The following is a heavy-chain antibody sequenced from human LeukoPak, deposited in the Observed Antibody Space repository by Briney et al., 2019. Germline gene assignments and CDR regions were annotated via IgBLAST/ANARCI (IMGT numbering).Heavy chain of an antibody. CDR1: GFTFSSYG. J-gene: IGHJ4*02. CDR2: IWYDGSDK. D-gene: IGHD1-26*01. Sequence: QSGGSLRLSCAASGFTFSSYGMHWVRQAPGKGLEWVAVIWYDGSDKYYADSVKGRFTISRDNSKNTLYLQMNSLRAEDTAVYYCARESGSYRGLDYWGQGTLVTVSS. CDR3: ARESGSYRGLDY. V-gene: IGHV3-33*01.